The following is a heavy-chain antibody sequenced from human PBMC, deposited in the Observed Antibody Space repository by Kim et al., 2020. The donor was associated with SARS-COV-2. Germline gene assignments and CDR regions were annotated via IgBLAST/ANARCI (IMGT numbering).Heavy chain of an antibody. CDR2: VHYGGST. CDR3: ARDVHYYGSGSHMDV. D-gene: IGHD3-10*01. Sequence: SETLSLTCTVSGGSINSGDYYWSWVRQSPGRGLEWIGYVHYGGSTYSNPSLKSRVALSIDTSKNQFSLRLQSVTAADTAVYFCARDVHYYGSGSHMDVWGKGTTVTVSS. J-gene: IGHJ6*04. V-gene: IGHV4-30-4*01. CDR1: GGSINSGDYY.